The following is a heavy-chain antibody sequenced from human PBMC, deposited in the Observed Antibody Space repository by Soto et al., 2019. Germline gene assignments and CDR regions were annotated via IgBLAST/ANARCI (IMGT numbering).Heavy chain of an antibody. D-gene: IGHD3-16*01. Sequence: PSETLSLTCTVSGGSISSYYWSWIRQPPGKGLEWIGYIYYSGSTNYNPSLKSRVTISVDTSKNQFSLKLSSVTAADTALYYCARHDYDYIWGSYFFYWGQGTLVTVSS. CDR3: ARHDYDYIWGSYFFY. V-gene: IGHV4-59*08. CDR2: IYYSGST. CDR1: GGSISSYY. J-gene: IGHJ4*02.